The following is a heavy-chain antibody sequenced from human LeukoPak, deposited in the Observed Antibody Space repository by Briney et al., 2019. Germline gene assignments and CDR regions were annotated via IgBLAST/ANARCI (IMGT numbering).Heavy chain of an antibody. CDR3: ASGETTVTTSTDWYFDL. V-gene: IGHV1-69*05. D-gene: IGHD4-17*01. J-gene: IGHJ2*01. CDR2: IIPIFVTA. Sequence: SVKVSCKASGGTFSSYAISWVQQAPGQGLEWMGGIIPIFVTANYAQKFQGRVTISTDESTSTAYMELSSLRSEDTAVYYCASGETTVTTSTDWYFDLWGRGTLVTVSS. CDR1: GGTFSSYA.